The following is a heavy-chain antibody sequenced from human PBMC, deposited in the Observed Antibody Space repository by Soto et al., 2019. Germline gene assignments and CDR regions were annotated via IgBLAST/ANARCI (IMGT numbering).Heavy chain of an antibody. CDR2: ISYDGSNK. J-gene: IGHJ4*02. V-gene: IGHV3-30-3*01. CDR3: AREVAAAGTLNGPPAFFDY. CDR1: GFTFSSYA. D-gene: IGHD6-13*01. Sequence: GESLKISCAASGFTFSSYAMHWVRQAPGKGLEWVAVISYDGSNKYYADSVKGRFTISRDNSKNTLYLQMNSLRAEDTAVYYCAREVAAAGTLNGPPAFFDYWGQGTLVTVSS.